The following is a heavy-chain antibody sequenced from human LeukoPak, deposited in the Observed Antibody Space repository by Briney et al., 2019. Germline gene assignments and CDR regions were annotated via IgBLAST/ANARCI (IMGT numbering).Heavy chain of an antibody. J-gene: IGHJ4*02. CDR3: ARAVTSHYFDY. CDR1: GGSISSGYY. V-gene: IGHV4-31*03. D-gene: IGHD4-17*01. CDR2: IYYSGST. Sequence: PSETLSLTCSVSGGSISSGYYWRWIRQHPGKGLEWIGYIYYSGSTYYNPSPKSRVTISLDTSKKQFSLKLSSVTAADTAVYYCARAVTSHYFDYWGQGTLVTVSS.